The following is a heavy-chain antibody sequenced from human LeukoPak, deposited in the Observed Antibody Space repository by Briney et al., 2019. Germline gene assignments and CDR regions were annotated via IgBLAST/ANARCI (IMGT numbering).Heavy chain of an antibody. D-gene: IGHD2-15*01. CDR3: ASLVVVVAATYFDY. J-gene: IGHJ4*02. CDR1: GVTFSSYW. Sequence: PGGSLRLSCAASGVTFSSYWMSWVREGPGKGLEWVANIKQEGSEKYYVDSVKGRFTISRDNAKSSLYLQMNSLRAEDTAVYYCASLVVVVAATYFDYWGQGTLVTVS. CDR2: IKQEGSEK. V-gene: IGHV3-7*01.